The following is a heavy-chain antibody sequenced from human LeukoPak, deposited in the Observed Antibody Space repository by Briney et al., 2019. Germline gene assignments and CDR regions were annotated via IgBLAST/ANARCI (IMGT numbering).Heavy chain of an antibody. J-gene: IGHJ3*02. Sequence: SETLSLTCTVSGGSISSGGYYWSWIRQPPGKGLEWIGYIYHSGSTYYNPSLKSRVTISVDRSKNQFSLKLSSVTAADTAVYYCARHYDSSGYYGQNAFDIWGQGTMVTVSS. CDR1: GGSISSGGYY. CDR2: IYHSGST. D-gene: IGHD3-22*01. V-gene: IGHV4-30-2*01. CDR3: ARHYDSSGYYGQNAFDI.